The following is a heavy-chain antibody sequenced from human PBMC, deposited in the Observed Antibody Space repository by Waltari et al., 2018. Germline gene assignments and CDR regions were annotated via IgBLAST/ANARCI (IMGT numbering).Heavy chain of an antibody. J-gene: IGHJ6*02. CDR1: GGSISSSNW. CDR2: IYHSGRT. D-gene: IGHD6-19*01. V-gene: IGHV4-4*02. Sequence: QVQLQESGPGLVKPSGTLSLTCAVSGGSISSSNWWSWVRQPPGKGLEWIGEIYHSGRTNDSPSLKSRVTISVDKSKNQFSLKLSSVTAADTAVYYCAREGISVAVAGKASYGMDVWGQGTTVTVSS. CDR3: AREGISVAVAGKASYGMDV.